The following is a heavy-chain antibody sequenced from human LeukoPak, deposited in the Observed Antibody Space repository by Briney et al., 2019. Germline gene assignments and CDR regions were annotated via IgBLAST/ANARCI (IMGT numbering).Heavy chain of an antibody. CDR2: IYYSGRT. J-gene: IGHJ4*02. D-gene: IGHD6-19*01. CDR3: AGVPLYSSGWYGFDY. Sequence: PSETLSLTCTVSGAAISSNYWSWIRQPPGKGLEWIGSIYYSGRTNYNPSLKSRVTISMDTSKNQFSLKLSSVTAADTAVYYCAGVPLYSSGWYGFDYWGQGTLVTVSS. CDR1: GAAISSNY. V-gene: IGHV4-59*01.